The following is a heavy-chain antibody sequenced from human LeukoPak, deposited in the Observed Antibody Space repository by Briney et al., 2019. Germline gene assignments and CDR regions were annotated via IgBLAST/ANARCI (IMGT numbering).Heavy chain of an antibody. CDR3: ATTGSSWYVGLIDY. V-gene: IGHV3-23*01. CDR2: ISGSGDST. D-gene: IGHD6-13*01. J-gene: IGHJ4*02. Sequence: GGSLRLSCAASGFTFSTYAVNWVRQAPGKGLEWVSTISGSGDSTYYADSVKGRFTISRDNAKNSLYLQMNSLRAEDTAVYYCATTGSSWYVGLIDYWGQGTLVTVSS. CDR1: GFTFSTYA.